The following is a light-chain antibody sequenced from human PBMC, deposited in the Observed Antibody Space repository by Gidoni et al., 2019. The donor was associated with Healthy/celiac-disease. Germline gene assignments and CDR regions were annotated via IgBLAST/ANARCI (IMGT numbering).Light chain of an antibody. CDR2: GAS. V-gene: IGKV3-20*01. CDR1: QSVSSSY. J-gene: IGKJ4*01. Sequence: EIVLTQSPGTLSLSPGERATLSCRASQSVSSSYLAWYQQKPGQAPRLLIYGASSRATGIPDRFSGSGSGTDFTLTISRLEPEDFAVYYCQQYGSSVLTFGGXTKVEIK. CDR3: QQYGSSVLT.